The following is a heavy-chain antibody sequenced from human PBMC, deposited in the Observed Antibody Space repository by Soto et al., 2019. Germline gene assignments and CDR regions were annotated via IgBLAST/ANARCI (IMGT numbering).Heavy chain of an antibody. CDR1: GFTFSSYA. Sequence: GSLRLSCAASGFTFSSYAMSWVRQAPGKGLEWVSAISGSGGSTYYADSVKGRFTISRDNSKNTLYLQMNSLRAEDTAVYYCAKGYDFWSGWEPNWFDPWGKGTLVTVSS. V-gene: IGHV3-23*01. D-gene: IGHD3-3*01. CDR3: AKGYDFWSGWEPNWFDP. J-gene: IGHJ5*02. CDR2: ISGSGGST.